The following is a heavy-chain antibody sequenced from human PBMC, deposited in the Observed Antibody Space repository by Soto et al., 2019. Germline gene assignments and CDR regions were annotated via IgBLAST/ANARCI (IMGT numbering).Heavy chain of an antibody. J-gene: IGHJ6*02. Sequence: QVQLQESGPGLVKPSQTLSLTCTVSGASINGGGYYWSWIRQHPGKGLEWIGSIYYSGNTYYSPSLKRRGTKSVDTSKNHFSLRLTSVTAADTAVYYCARDPSYGDYSYYGMDVWGQGTTVTVSS. D-gene: IGHD4-17*01. CDR2: IYYSGNT. CDR1: GASINGGGYY. V-gene: IGHV4-31*03. CDR3: ARDPSYGDYSYYGMDV.